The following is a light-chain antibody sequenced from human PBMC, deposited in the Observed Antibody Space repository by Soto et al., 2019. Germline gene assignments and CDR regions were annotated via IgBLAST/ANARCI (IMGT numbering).Light chain of an antibody. V-gene: IGKV3-20*01. CDR2: WAS. CDR1: QSDSSY. CDR3: QHYITSLTT. J-gene: IGKJ1*01. Sequence: IVLTHSPATLSLSLGARGTLSSRASQSDSSYLAWYQQKPGQAPRLPIYWASSRATGIPDRFIGSGSGTDFTLTISRLEPEDVAVYYCQHYITSLTTFGQGTKVDIK.